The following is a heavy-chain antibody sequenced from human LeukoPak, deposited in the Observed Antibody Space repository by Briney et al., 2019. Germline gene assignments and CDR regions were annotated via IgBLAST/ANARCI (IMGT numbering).Heavy chain of an antibody. CDR3: ARDIGSGSFDY. Sequence: PSETLSLTCTVSGGSISSYSWSWIRQPPGKGLEWIEYIYYSGSTNYNPSLKSRVNISVDTSKNQFSLKLSSVTAADTAVYYCARDIGSGSFDYWGQGTLVTVSS. D-gene: IGHD3-10*01. CDR2: IYYSGST. V-gene: IGHV4-59*01. J-gene: IGHJ4*02. CDR1: GGSISSYS.